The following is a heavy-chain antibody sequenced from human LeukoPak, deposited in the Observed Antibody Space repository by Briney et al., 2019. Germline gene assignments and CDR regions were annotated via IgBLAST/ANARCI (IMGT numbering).Heavy chain of an antibody. Sequence: GGSLRLSCAASGFTFSSYGIHWVRQAPDKGLEWVGFISYDAANEYYADSVKGRFTISRDNSKNTLYLQMNSLRPEDTAVYYCAKVGGVVIPGAYWGQGTLVTVSS. CDR2: ISYDAANE. CDR1: GFTFSSYG. CDR3: AKVGGVVIPGAY. J-gene: IGHJ4*02. D-gene: IGHD3-3*01. V-gene: IGHV3-30*18.